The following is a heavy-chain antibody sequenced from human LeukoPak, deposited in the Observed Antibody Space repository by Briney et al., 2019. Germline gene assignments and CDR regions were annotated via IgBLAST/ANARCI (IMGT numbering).Heavy chain of an antibody. J-gene: IGHJ3*02. CDR3: ARHEYYDSSAKRAFDI. D-gene: IGHD3-22*01. V-gene: IGHV1-69*13. Sequence: ASVKVSCKASGYTFTSYAMNWVRQAPGQGLEWMGGIITIFTTADYAQKFQGRVTITADESTSTAYMELSSLRSDDTAVYYCARHEYYDSSAKRAFDIWGQGTMVTVSS. CDR1: GYTFTSYA. CDR2: IITIFTTA.